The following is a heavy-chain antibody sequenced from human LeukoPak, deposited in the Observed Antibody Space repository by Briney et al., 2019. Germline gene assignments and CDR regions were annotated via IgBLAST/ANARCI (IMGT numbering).Heavy chain of an antibody. D-gene: IGHD4-17*01. V-gene: IGHV4-31*03. J-gene: IGHJ4*02. CDR1: GGSISSGGYY. CDR2: IYYSGST. CDR3: ARGTHGDYLRSWYFDY. Sequence: NPSQTLSLTCTVSGGSISSGGYYWSWIRQHPGKGLEWIGYIYYSGSTYYNPSLKSRVTISVDTSRNQFSLKLSSVTAADTAVYYCARGTHGDYLRSWYFDYWGQGTLVTVSS.